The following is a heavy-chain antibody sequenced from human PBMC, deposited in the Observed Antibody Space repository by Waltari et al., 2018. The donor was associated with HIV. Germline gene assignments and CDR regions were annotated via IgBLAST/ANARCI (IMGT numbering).Heavy chain of an antibody. V-gene: IGHV3-15*01. CDR1: GFTFSNAW. Sequence: EVQLVESGGGLVKPGGSLTLSCAASGFTFSNAWMSWGRQDTGKGVVWVGRIKRKSEGGTKSNNARGKGRVPNSRMVEKNTLSLEKNTLAPGGAGVYDGYGGGEAYWGRGTLVTVSS. D-gene: IGHD3-16*01. J-gene: IGHJ4*02. CDR2: IKRKSEGGTK. CDR3: YGGGEAY.